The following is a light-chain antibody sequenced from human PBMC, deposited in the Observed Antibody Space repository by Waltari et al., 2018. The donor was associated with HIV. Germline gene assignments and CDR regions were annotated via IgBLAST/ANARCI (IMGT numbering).Light chain of an antibody. Sequence: QSVLTQPPSVSGAPGHRVTISCTGNSSHIAAGYDVPWYQQLPGIAPKLLIYGDSNRPSGVPDRFSGSKSGTSASLAITGLQAEDEADYYCQSYDSSLSGFWVFGGGTKLTVL. CDR1: SSHIAAGYD. V-gene: IGLV1-40*01. J-gene: IGLJ3*02. CDR2: GDS. CDR3: QSYDSSLSGFWV.